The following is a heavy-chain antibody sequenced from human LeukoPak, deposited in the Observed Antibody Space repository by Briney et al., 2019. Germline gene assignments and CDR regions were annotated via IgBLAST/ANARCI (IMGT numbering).Heavy chain of an antibody. J-gene: IGHJ4*02. Sequence: PGGSLRLSCAASGFTFSNYAMSWVRQAPGRGLEWVANIKPDGSDKYYVDSVKGRFTISRDNAKNSLYVQMNSLRAEDTAVYYCARTQKETATFDSWGQGNLVTVSS. D-gene: IGHD2-21*02. CDR1: GFTFSNYA. CDR3: ARTQKETATFDS. V-gene: IGHV3-7*04. CDR2: IKPDGSDK.